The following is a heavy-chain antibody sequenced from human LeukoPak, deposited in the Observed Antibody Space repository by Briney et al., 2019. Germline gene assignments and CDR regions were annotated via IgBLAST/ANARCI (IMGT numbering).Heavy chain of an antibody. CDR1: EFTFSSYS. V-gene: IGHV3-21*01. CDR2: ITLSSSYI. Sequence: TGGSLRLSCAASEFTFSSYSMNRVRQAPGKGLEWVSSITLSSSYIYYADSVKGRFTISRDNAKNSVYLQMSSLRAEDTAVYYSAREISYGRDYDAFDIWGQGTVVTVSS. J-gene: IGHJ3*02. D-gene: IGHD4-17*01. CDR3: AREISYGRDYDAFDI.